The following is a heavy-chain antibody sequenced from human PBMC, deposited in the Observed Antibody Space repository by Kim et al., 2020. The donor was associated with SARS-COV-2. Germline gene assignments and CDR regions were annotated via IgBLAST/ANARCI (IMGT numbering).Heavy chain of an antibody. V-gene: IGHV1-46*01. Sequence: ASVKVSCKASGYTFTSYYMHWVRQAPGQGLEWMGIINPSGGSTSYAQKFQGRVTMTRDTSTSTVYMELSSLRSEDTAVYYCARPIRVYYYDSSGYQGGMDVWGQGTTVTVSS. D-gene: IGHD3-22*01. CDR3: ARPIRVYYYDSSGYQGGMDV. CDR1: GYTFTSYY. CDR2: INPSGGST. J-gene: IGHJ6*02.